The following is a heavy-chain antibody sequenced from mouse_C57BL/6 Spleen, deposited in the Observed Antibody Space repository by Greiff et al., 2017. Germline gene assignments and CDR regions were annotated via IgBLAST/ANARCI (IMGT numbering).Heavy chain of an antibody. CDR1: GFTFSSYA. CDR2: ISDGGSYT. Sequence: EVQVVESGGGLVKPGGSLKLSCAASGFTFSSYAMSWVRQTPEKRLEWVATISDGGSYTYYPDNVKGRFTISRDNAKNNLYLQMSHLKSEDTAMYYCARDDGYYGGLFAYWGQGTLVTVSA. V-gene: IGHV5-4*01. D-gene: IGHD2-3*01. CDR3: ARDDGYYGGLFAY. J-gene: IGHJ3*01.